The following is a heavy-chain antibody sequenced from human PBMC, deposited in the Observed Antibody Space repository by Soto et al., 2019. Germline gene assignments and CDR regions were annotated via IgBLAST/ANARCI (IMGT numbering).Heavy chain of an antibody. J-gene: IGHJ4*02. D-gene: IGHD1-1*01. CDR2: IKSKSDGGTI. CDR3: TTDRYTTGDHGY. CDR1: GFTFSNAW. V-gene: IGHV3-15*01. Sequence: EVQLVESGGDLVKAGGSLRLSCVASGFTFSNAWMTWVRQVPGKGPEWVGRIKSKSDGGTIDYAAPMKGRFTISRDDSRNTLFLQMNSLKIEDTAVYSCTTDRYTTGDHGYWGQGTLVTVSS.